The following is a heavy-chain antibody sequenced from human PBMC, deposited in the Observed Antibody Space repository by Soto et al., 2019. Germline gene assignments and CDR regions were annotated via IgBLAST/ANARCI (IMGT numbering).Heavy chain of an antibody. J-gene: IGHJ4*02. CDR3: ARAPPKTSSSWYYFVS. CDR1: GFTFSSYA. Sequence: QSGGSLRLSCAASGFTFSSYAMHWVRQAPGKGLEWVAVISYDGRNKNYADSVKGRFSISRDNSKNTLFLQMISLRGDDTALYYCARAPPKTSSSWYYFVSWGQGILVTVSS. V-gene: IGHV3-30*04. CDR2: ISYDGRNK. D-gene: IGHD6-13*01.